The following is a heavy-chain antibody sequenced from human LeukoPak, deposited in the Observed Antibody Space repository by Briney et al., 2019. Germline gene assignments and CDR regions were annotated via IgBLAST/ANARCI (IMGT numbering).Heavy chain of an antibody. CDR1: GFTFSSYA. Sequence: GGSLRLSCAASGFTFSSYAMSWVRQAPGKGLEWVSAISGSGGSTYYADSVKGRFTISRDNSKNTLYLQMNSLRAEDTAVYYCAKVVPRYNWNYQYYFDYWGQGTLVTVSS. D-gene: IGHD1-7*01. CDR2: ISGSGGST. V-gene: IGHV3-23*01. J-gene: IGHJ4*02. CDR3: AKVVPRYNWNYQYYFDY.